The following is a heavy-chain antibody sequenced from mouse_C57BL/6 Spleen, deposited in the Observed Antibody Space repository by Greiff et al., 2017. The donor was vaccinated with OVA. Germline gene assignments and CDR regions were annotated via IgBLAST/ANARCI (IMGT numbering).Heavy chain of an antibody. CDR3: ARDYDETMDY. D-gene: IGHD2-4*01. J-gene: IGHJ4*01. CDR2: ISSGSSTI. Sequence: EVQLMESGGGLVKPGGSLKLSCAASGFTFSDYGMHWVRQAPEKGLEWVAYISSGSSTIYYADTVKGRFTISRDNATNTLFLHMTSLRSEDTAMYYCARDYDETMDYWGQGTSVTVSS. CDR1: GFTFSDYG. V-gene: IGHV5-17*01.